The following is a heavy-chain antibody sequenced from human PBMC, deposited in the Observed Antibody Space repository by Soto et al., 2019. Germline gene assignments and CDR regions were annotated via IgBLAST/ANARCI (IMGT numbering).Heavy chain of an antibody. D-gene: IGHD3-10*01. CDR2: ISGSGGST. CDR1: RFAFMSSS. J-gene: IGHJ4*02. Sequence: LTLSCETNRFAFMSSSTGCVRQSPGKGLECVSAISGSGGSTYYADSVKGRFTISRDNSKNTLYLQMNSLRAEDTAVYYCAKGPNYGSGSNFDYWGQGP. CDR3: AKGPNYGSGSNFDY. V-gene: IGHV3-23*01.